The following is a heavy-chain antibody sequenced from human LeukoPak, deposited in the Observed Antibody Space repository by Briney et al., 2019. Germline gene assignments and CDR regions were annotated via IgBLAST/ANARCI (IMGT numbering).Heavy chain of an antibody. J-gene: IGHJ4*02. D-gene: IGHD1-14*01. CDR3: ARDNNSQLDY. CDR2: IYYSGST. CDR1: GGSISSGGYY. V-gene: IGHV4-31*03. Sequence: PSETLSLTCTVSGGSISSGGYYWSWIRQHPGKGLEWIGYIYYSGSTYYNPSLKSRVTISVDTSKNQFSLKLSSVTAADTAVYYCARDNNSQLDYWGQGTLVTVSS.